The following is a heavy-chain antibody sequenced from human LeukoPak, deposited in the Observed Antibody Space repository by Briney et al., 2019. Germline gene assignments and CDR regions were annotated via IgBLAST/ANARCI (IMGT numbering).Heavy chain of an antibody. Sequence: PSETLSLTCAVYGGSFIGYYWSWIRQPPGKGLEWIGEINHSGSTNYNPSLTSRVTISVDTSKNQFSLKLSSVTAADTAVYYCARRKGPRGYGSGSYYQLNYFDYWGQGTLVTVSS. V-gene: IGHV4-34*01. CDR2: INHSGST. J-gene: IGHJ4*02. CDR1: GGSFIGYY. CDR3: ARRKGPRGYGSGSYYQLNYFDY. D-gene: IGHD3-10*01.